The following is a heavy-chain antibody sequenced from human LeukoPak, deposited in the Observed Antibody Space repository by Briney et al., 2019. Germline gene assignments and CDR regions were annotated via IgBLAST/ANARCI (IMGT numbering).Heavy chain of an antibody. Sequence: PSQTLSLTCTVSGGSISSGGYYWSWIRQHPGKGLEWIGYIYYSGSTYYNPSLKSRVTISVDTSKNQFSLKLSSVTAADTAVYYCARESADDILTGKGRNYFDYWGQGTLVTVSS. J-gene: IGHJ4*02. V-gene: IGHV4-31*03. CDR2: IYYSGST. CDR1: GGSISSGGYY. CDR3: ARESADDILTGKGRNYFDY. D-gene: IGHD3-9*01.